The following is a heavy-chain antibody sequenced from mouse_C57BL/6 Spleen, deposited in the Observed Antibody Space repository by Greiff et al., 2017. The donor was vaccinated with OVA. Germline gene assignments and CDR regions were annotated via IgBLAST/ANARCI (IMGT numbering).Heavy chain of an antibody. Sequence: VQLVESGPELVKPGASVKISCKASGYAFSSSWMNWVKQRPGKGLEWIGRIYPGDGDTNYNGKFKGKATLTADKSSSPAYMHLSSLTSEDSAVEFGAMHYGNYPDWYFDVWGTGTTVTVSS. V-gene: IGHV1-82*01. D-gene: IGHD2-1*01. CDR1: GYAFSSSW. J-gene: IGHJ1*03. CDR2: IYPGDGDT. CDR3: AMHYGNYPDWYFDV.